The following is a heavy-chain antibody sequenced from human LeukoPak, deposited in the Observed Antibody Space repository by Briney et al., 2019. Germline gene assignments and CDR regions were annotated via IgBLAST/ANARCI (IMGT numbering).Heavy chain of an antibody. J-gene: IGHJ4*02. Sequence: GGSLKLSCAASGFTFSGSAMHWVRQASGKGLEWVGRIRSKANSYATAYAASVKGRFTISRDDSKNTAYLQMNSLKTEDTAVYYCTRLPDSGGYSSGWYDYWGQGTLVTVSS. CDR1: GFTFSGSA. D-gene: IGHD6-19*01. V-gene: IGHV3-73*01. CDR3: TRLPDSGGYSSGWYDY. CDR2: IRSKANSYAT.